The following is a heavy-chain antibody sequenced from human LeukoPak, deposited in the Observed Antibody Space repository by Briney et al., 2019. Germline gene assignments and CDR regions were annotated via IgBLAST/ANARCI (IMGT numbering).Heavy chain of an antibody. CDR3: AKGFYCSSSTCLDY. J-gene: IGHJ4*02. D-gene: IGHD2-2*01. CDR1: GFTFSDYY. V-gene: IGHV3-23*01. CDR2: ISGSGGST. Sequence: GGSPRLSCAASGFTFSDYYMSWIRQAPGKGLEWVSAISGSGGSTYYADSVKGRFTISRDNSKNTLYLQMNSLRAEDTAVYYCAKGFYCSSSTCLDYWGQGTLVTVSS.